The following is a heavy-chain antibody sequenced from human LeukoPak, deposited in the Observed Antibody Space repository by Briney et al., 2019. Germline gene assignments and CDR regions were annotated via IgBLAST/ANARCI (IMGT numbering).Heavy chain of an antibody. Sequence: PGGSLRLSCAASGFTFDDYAMHWVRQASGKGLEWVSGISWDSGSIGYADSVKGRFTISRDNAKNSLYLQMNSLRAEDMALYYCAKAHHLSFWVSDAFDIWGQGTMVTVSS. CDR2: ISWDSGSI. CDR3: AKAHHLSFWVSDAFDI. CDR1: GFTFDDYA. J-gene: IGHJ3*02. V-gene: IGHV3-9*03. D-gene: IGHD3-16*01.